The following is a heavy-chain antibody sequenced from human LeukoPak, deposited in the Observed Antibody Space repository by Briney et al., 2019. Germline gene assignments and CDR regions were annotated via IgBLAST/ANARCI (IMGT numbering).Heavy chain of an antibody. CDR1: GFTFSSYA. D-gene: IGHD6-13*01. V-gene: IGHV3-30-3*01. J-gene: IGHJ3*02. CDR3: ARDLVLPGQQLVLGAFDI. CDR2: ISYDGSNK. Sequence: GGSLRLSCAASGFTFSSYAMHWVRQAPGKGLEWVAVISYDGSNKYYADSVKGRFTIPRDNSKNTLYLQMNSLRAEDTAVYYCARDLVLPGQQLVLGAFDIWGQGTMVTVSS.